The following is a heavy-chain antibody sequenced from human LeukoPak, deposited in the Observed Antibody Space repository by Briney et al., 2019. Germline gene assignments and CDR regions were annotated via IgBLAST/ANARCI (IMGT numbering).Heavy chain of an antibody. D-gene: IGHD5-18*01. Sequence: PGGSLRLSCAASGFTFSSYAMSWVRQAPGKGLEGVSAISGSGGSTYYADSVKGRFTISRDSSKNTLYLQMNSLRAEDTAVYYCAKTRTGEKWIQLWLREHYFDYWGQGTLVTVSS. V-gene: IGHV3-23*01. CDR2: ISGSGGST. CDR1: GFTFSSYA. CDR3: AKTRTGEKWIQLWLREHYFDY. J-gene: IGHJ4*02.